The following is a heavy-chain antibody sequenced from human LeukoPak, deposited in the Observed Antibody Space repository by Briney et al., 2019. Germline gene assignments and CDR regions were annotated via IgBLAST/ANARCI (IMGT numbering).Heavy chain of an antibody. D-gene: IGHD3-22*01. CDR3: ATAYYDSSGQRNYYGMDV. CDR1: GGTFSSYA. CDR2: FDPEDGET. J-gene: IGHJ6*02. V-gene: IGHV1-24*01. Sequence: VASVKVSCKASGGTFSSYAISWVRQAPGKGLEWMGGFDPEDGETIYAQKFQGRVTMTEDTSTDTAYMELSSLRSEDTAVYYCATAYYDSSGQRNYYGMDVWGQGTTVTVSS.